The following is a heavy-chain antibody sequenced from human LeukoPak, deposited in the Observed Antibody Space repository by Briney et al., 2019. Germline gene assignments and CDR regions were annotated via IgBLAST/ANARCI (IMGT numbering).Heavy chain of an antibody. CDR2: IWYDGSNK. CDR1: GFTFSSYG. Sequence: GRSLRLSCAASGFTFSSYGMHWVRQAPGKGLEWVAVIWYDGSNKYYADSVKGRFTISRDNSKNTLYLQMNSLRAEDTAVYYCARDGGFYDFRSGSSFDYWGQGTLVTVSS. V-gene: IGHV3-33*01. CDR3: ARDGGFYDFRSGSSFDY. J-gene: IGHJ4*02. D-gene: IGHD3-3*01.